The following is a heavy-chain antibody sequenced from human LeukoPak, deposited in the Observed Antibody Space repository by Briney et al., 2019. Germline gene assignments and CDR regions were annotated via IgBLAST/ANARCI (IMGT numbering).Heavy chain of an antibody. D-gene: IGHD3-10*01. J-gene: IGHJ3*02. CDR2: INTDGSTT. Sequence: GGSLRLSCAASGFTFSSHWMHWVRQAPGKGLVWVSRINTDGSTTNYADSVKGRFTISRDNAKNSLYLQMNSLRAEDTALYYCAKDKGSGSYYNAFDIWGQGTMVTVSS. CDR1: GFTFSSHW. CDR3: AKDKGSGSYYNAFDI. V-gene: IGHV3-74*01.